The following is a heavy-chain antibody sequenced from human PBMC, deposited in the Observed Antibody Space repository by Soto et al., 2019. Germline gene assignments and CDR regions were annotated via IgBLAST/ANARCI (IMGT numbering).Heavy chain of an antibody. V-gene: IGHV3-66*01. CDR2: IYSDGSP. Sequence: EVQLVESGGGWVQPGGSLRLSGAASGFPVSSNTLSWVRQAPGKGLEGAQVIYSDGSPYYADSVKGRFTISRDNSKNTLYLQMNSLRAEDTAVYYCARDREYYYGSGSYSFLDYWGQGTLVTVSS. J-gene: IGHJ4*02. CDR1: GFPVSSNT. D-gene: IGHD3-10*01. CDR3: ARDREYYYGSGSYSFLDY.